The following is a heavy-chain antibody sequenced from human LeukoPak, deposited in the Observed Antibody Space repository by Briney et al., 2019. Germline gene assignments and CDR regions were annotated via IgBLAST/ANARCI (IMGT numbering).Heavy chain of an antibody. CDR1: GGSISSYY. V-gene: IGHV4-59*01. Sequence: KPSETLSLTCTVSGGSISSYYWSWIRQPPGKGLEWIGYIYYSGSTNYNPSLKSRVTISVDTSKNQFSLKLSSVTAADTAVYYCAREPLSGSYFDYWGQGTLVTVSS. D-gene: IGHD1-26*01. J-gene: IGHJ4*02. CDR2: IYYSGST. CDR3: AREPLSGSYFDY.